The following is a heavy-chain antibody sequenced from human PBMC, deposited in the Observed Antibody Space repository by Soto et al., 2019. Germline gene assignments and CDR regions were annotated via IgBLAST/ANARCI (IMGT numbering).Heavy chain of an antibody. D-gene: IGHD2-2*01. J-gene: IGHJ5*02. V-gene: IGHV4-39*02. CDR3: AREPRYCSSTSCYENWFDP. CDR1: GGSISSNNYY. Sequence: SETLSLTCTVSGGSISSNNYYWGWIRQPPGKGLEWIGSIYYSGSTYYNPSLKSRVTISVDTSKNQFSLKLSSVTAADTAVYYCAREPRYCSSTSCYENWFDPRGQGTLVTVAS. CDR2: IYYSGST.